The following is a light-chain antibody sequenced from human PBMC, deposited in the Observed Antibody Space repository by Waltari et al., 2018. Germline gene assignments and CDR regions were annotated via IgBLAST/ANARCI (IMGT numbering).Light chain of an antibody. Sequence: DIQMTQSPSSLSASVGDRVTITCRASQSIASNLNWYQQKPGRAPKPLIYAASNLQSGGPSRFSCSGSGTDFTLTISNLQPEDFALYSCQQSNSSPHTFGGGTKVESK. CDR2: AAS. J-gene: IGKJ4*01. CDR1: QSIASN. CDR3: QQSNSSPHT. V-gene: IGKV1-39*01.